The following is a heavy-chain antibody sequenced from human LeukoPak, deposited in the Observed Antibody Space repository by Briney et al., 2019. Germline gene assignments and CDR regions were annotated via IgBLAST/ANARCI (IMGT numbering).Heavy chain of an antibody. CDR1: GGSVSSGSYY. Sequence: SETLSLTCTVSGGSVSSGSYYWSWIRQPPGKGLEWIGYIYNSGGTNYNPSLKSRVTISVDTSKNQVSLNLRSVTAADTAVYYCVTMVPPQYSYGSSFDHWGQGTLVTVSS. D-gene: IGHD5-18*01. J-gene: IGHJ4*02. CDR3: VTMVPPQYSYGSSFDH. V-gene: IGHV4-61*01. CDR2: IYNSGGT.